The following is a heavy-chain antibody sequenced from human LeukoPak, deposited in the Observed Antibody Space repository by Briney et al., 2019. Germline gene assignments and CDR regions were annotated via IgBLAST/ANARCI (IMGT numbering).Heavy chain of an antibody. CDR1: GGSFSGYY. V-gene: IGHV4-34*01. J-gene: IGHJ3*02. Sequence: PSETLSLTCAVYGGSFSGYYWSWIRQPPGKGLEWIGEINHSGSTNYNPSLKSRVTISVDTSKNQFSLKLSSVTAADTAVYYCARGLRRIRVVVAATGSGNAFDIWGQGTMVTVSS. D-gene: IGHD2-15*01. CDR2: INHSGST. CDR3: ARGLRRIRVVVAATGSGNAFDI.